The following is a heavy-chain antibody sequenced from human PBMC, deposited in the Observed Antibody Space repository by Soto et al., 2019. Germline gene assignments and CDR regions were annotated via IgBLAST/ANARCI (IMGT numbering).Heavy chain of an antibody. D-gene: IGHD6-19*01. CDR1: RFTFSDYA. CDR2: VSHDGRNT. J-gene: IGHJ4*02. V-gene: IGHV3-30*18. CDR3: AKGGRQWLVTSDFNY. Sequence: VQLVESGGGVVQPGRSLRLSCAASRFTFSDYAMHWVRQAQGKGLEWVAVVSHDGRNTRYADSVKGRFTISRDSSKNTVSLEMTSLRAEDTAVYYCAKGGRQWLVTSDFNYWGQGALVTVSS.